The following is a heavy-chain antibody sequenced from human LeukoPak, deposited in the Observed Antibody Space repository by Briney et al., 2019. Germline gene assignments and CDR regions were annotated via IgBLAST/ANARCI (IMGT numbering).Heavy chain of an antibody. V-gene: IGHV1-8*02. D-gene: IGHD7-27*01. Sequence: ASVKVSCKASGGTFSSYAISWVRQATGQGLEWMGWMNPNSGNTGYAQKFQGRVTMTRNTSISTAYMELSSLRSEDTAVYYCARSGADYWGQGTLVTVSS. CDR1: GGTFSSYA. J-gene: IGHJ4*02. CDR3: ARSGADY. CDR2: MNPNSGNT.